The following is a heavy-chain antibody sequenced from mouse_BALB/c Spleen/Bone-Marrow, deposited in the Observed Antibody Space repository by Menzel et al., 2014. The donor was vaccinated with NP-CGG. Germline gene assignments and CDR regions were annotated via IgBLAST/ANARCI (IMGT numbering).Heavy chain of an antibody. V-gene: IGHV4-1*02. Sequence: EVQGVESGGGLVQPGGSLKLSCAASGFDFSGYWMSWVRQAPGKGLEWIGEINPDSSTINYTPSLKDRFIIPRDNAKNTLYLQMSKVRSEDTALYYCARLGYYGGFAYWGQGTLVTVSA. CDR2: INPDSSTI. D-gene: IGHD2-3*01. CDR1: GFDFSGYW. J-gene: IGHJ3*01. CDR3: ARLGYYGGFAY.